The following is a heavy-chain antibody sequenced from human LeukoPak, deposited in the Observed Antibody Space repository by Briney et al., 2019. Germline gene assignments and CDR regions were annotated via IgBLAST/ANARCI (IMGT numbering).Heavy chain of an antibody. J-gene: IGHJ4*02. CDR3: APGVAAHYFDY. CDR2: ISGSGGST. D-gene: IGHD2-15*01. V-gene: IGHV3-23*01. CDR1: GFTFSSYA. Sequence: PGGSLRLSCAASGFTFSSYAMSWVRHAPGKGLEWVSAISGSGGSTYYAYSVKGRFTISRDNSKNTLYLQMNSLRAEDTAVYYCAPGVAAHYFDYWGQGTLVTVSS.